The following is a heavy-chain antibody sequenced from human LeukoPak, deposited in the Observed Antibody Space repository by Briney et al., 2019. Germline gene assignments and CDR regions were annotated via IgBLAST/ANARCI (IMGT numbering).Heavy chain of an antibody. J-gene: IGHJ4*02. CDR3: ATEYYGSFNF. Sequence: GGSLRLSCAASGFTFSDAWMSWVRQAPKEVLEWVGRIKSNPAGGTTDYAAPEKGRFTISRDDSKNRLYLQMGSLISEDTAVYFCATEYYGSFNFWGQGTLVTASS. D-gene: IGHD1-26*01. CDR2: IKSNPAGGTT. CDR1: GFTFSDAW. V-gene: IGHV3-15*01.